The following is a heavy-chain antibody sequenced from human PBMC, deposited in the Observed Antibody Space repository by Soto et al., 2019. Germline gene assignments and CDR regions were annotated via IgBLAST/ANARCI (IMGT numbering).Heavy chain of an antibody. CDR1: GYTFTTYY. V-gene: IGHV1-46*01. CDR2: ISPDGGPT. CDR3: TTRDPGHY. Sequence: QVQLVQSGAEVKKPGASVKVSCKASGYTFTTYYMHWVRPATGQGLEWMGIISPDGGPTSYAQKVQGIVTMTRDTSTSTVYMELSSLRSEDTAVYYCTTRDPGHYWGQGTLVTVSS. J-gene: IGHJ4*02.